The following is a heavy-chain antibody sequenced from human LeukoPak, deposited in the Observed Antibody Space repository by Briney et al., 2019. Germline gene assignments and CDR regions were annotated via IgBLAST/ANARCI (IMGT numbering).Heavy chain of an antibody. CDR1: GGTFSSYA. V-gene: IGHV1-69*13. J-gene: IGHJ4*02. CDR3: ARQYGSGSYYGY. D-gene: IGHD3-10*01. CDR2: IIPIFGTA. Sequence: ASVKVSCKASGGTFSSYAISWVRQAPGQGLEWMGGIIPIFGTANYAQKFQGRVTITADESTSTAYMELSSLRSEDTAVYYCARQYGSGSYYGYWGQGTLVTVSS.